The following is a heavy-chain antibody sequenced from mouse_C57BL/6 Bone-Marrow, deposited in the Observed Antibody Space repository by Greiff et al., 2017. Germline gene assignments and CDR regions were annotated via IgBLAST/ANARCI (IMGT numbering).Heavy chain of an antibody. J-gene: IGHJ4*01. CDR3: ARDDYTKGAMDY. CDR1: GYTFTSYW. D-gene: IGHD2-12*01. CDR2: IDPSDSYT. V-gene: IGHV1-69*01. Sequence: QVQLQQPGAELVMPGASVKLSCKASGYTFTSYWMHWVKQRPGQGLEWIGEIDPSDSYTNYNQKFKGKSTLTVDKSSSTAYMQLSSLTSEDSAVYYSARDDYTKGAMDYWGQGTSVTVSS.